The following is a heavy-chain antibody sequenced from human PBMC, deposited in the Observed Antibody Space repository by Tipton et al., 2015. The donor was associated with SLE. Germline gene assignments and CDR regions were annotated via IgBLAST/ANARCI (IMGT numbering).Heavy chain of an antibody. J-gene: IGHJ6*02. CDR3: ARKEDLRYYLALDV. V-gene: IGHV4-59*12. Sequence: TLSLTCTVSGGSIRSYYWTWIRQPPGKRLEWIAYIYHSGITNYNPSLQSRVTISLDKSKNQVSLRLTSVTAADTAVYFCARKEDLRYYLALDVWGQGTTVTVSS. CDR1: GGSIRSYY. CDR2: IYHSGIT. D-gene: IGHD3-10*01.